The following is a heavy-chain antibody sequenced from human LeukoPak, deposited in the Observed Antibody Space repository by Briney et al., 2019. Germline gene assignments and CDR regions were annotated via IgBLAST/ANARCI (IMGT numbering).Heavy chain of an antibody. V-gene: IGHV1-46*01. CDR1: GYTFTSYY. D-gene: IGHD4-17*01. Sequence: ASVKVSCKASGYTFTSYYMHWVRQAPGQGLEWMGIINPSGGSTSYAQKFQGRVTMTRDMSTSTVYMELNSLRAEDTAVYYCARRAGEYSHPYDYRGQGTLVTVSS. CDR3: ARRAGEYSHPYDY. J-gene: IGHJ4*02. CDR2: INPSGGST.